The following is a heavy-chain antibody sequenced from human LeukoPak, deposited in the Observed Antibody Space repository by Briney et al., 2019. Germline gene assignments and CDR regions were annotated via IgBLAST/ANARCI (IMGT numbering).Heavy chain of an antibody. CDR1: GFTFSSYA. Sequence: GGSLRLSCAASGFTFSSYAMHWVRQAPGKGLEWVAVISYDGSNKYYADSVKGRFTISRDNAKNSLYLQMNSLRAEDTAVYYCAREGLRVGATVYFDYWGQGTLVTVSS. J-gene: IGHJ4*02. CDR3: AREGLRVGATVYFDY. D-gene: IGHD1-26*01. V-gene: IGHV3-30-3*01. CDR2: ISYDGSNK.